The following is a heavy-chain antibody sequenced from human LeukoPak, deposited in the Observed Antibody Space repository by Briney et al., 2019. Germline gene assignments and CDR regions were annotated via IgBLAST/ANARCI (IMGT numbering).Heavy chain of an antibody. CDR2: IYHSGST. CDR3: AREDPGLGIDY. J-gene: IGHJ4*02. V-gene: IGHV4-30-2*01. Sequence: PSETLSLTCAVSGGSISSGGYSWSWIRQPPGKGLEWIGYIYHSGSTYYNPSLKSRVTISVDRSKNQFSLKLSSVTAADTAVYYCAREDPGLGIDYWGQGTLVTVSS. D-gene: IGHD3-16*01. CDR1: GGSISSGGYS.